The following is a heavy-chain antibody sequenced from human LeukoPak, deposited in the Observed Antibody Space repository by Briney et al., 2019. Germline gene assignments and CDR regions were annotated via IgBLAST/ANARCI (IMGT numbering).Heavy chain of an antibody. V-gene: IGHV1-46*01. CDR3: ARASIRYPFDY. D-gene: IGHD3-9*01. Sequence: ASGKVACKASGYTFTSYYMHWVRQAPGQGLEWMGIINPSGGSTSYAQKFQGRVTMTRDTSTSTVYMELSSLRSEDTAVYYCARASIRYPFDYWGQGTLVTVSS. J-gene: IGHJ4*02. CDR1: GYTFTSYY. CDR2: INPSGGST.